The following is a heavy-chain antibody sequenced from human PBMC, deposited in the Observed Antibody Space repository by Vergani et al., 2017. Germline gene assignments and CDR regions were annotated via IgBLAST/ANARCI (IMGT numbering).Heavy chain of an antibody. J-gene: IGHJ4*02. CDR2: IHYSGLT. V-gene: IGHV4-39*01. D-gene: IGHD6-19*01. CDR1: ADSISSGSYY. CDR3: AGQRPGSGGAPGDFDD. Sequence: QLQLQQSGPGLVKPSETPFLTCTVSADSISSGSYYWGWIRQPPGKSLGWIGSIHYSGLTYYNPSLKSRAAISVDTSKKQSSLKVTSVTAADTAVYFCAGQRPGSGGAPGDFDDWGQGILVTISS.